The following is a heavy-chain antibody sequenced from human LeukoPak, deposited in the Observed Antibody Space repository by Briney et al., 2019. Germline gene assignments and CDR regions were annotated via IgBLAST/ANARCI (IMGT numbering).Heavy chain of an antibody. D-gene: IGHD1-1*01. V-gene: IGHV3-20*04. CDR3: ARRTLFYVAGTTEIAFDI. Sequence: GGSLRLSCAASGFTFDDYGMSWVRQAPGKGLEWVSGINWNGGSTVYADSVKGRFTISRDNAKNSLYLQMNSLRAEDTALYYCARRTLFYVAGTTEIAFDIWGQGTMVTVSS. CDR2: INWNGGST. J-gene: IGHJ3*02. CDR1: GFTFDDYG.